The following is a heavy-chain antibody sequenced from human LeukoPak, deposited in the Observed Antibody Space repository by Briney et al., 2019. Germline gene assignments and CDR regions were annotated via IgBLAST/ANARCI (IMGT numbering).Heavy chain of an antibody. Sequence: PSETLSLTCTVSGGSISSYYWSWIRQPPGNGLEGIGYIYYSGCTNYNPSLKSRVTISVDTSKNQFSLKLSSVTAADTAVYYCARTRLNDFWSGYHMDVWGKGTTVTVSS. J-gene: IGHJ6*03. CDR2: IYYSGCT. V-gene: IGHV4-59*01. D-gene: IGHD3-3*01. CDR3: ARTRLNDFWSGYHMDV. CDR1: GGSISSYY.